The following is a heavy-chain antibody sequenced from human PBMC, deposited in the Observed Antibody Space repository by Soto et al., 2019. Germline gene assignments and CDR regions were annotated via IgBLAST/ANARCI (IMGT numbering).Heavy chain of an antibody. CDR3: ANEGGSYRGGSFDY. Sequence: EVQLLESGGGLVQPGGPLRFSCAAPGFPFRSYARSWVRRAPGKGLEWVSNSVKGRFTISRDNSKNTLYLQMNSLRAEDTAVYYCANEGGSYRGGSFDYWGQGTLVTVSS. V-gene: IGHV3-23*01. D-gene: IGHD3-16*02. J-gene: IGHJ4*02. CDR1: GFPFRSYA.